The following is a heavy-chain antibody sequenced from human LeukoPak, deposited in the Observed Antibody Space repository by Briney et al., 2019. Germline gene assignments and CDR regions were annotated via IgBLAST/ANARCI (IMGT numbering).Heavy chain of an antibody. D-gene: IGHD3-10*01. V-gene: IGHV4-34*01. Sequence: PSETLSLTCTIYGGPFNGYYWSWIRQPPGKGLEWIGEINHSGTTNYNPSLESRVTISVDTSKNQFSLKLSSMTAADTAVYYCARGLRARITMVRGVINNNWFDPWGQGTLVTVSS. J-gene: IGHJ5*02. CDR2: INHSGTT. CDR1: GGPFNGYY. CDR3: ARGLRARITMVRGVINNNWFDP.